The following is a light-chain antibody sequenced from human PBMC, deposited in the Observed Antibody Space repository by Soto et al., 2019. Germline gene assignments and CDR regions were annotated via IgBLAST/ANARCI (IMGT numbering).Light chain of an antibody. J-gene: IGLJ1*01. CDR2: SVS. V-gene: IGLV2-11*01. Sequence: QAVVTQPRSVSGSPGQSVTISCTGTSSDVGGHNYVSWYQQYPGKAPKLLLSSVSKRPSGVPDRFSGSKSGNTASLTISGLQAEDEADYYCCSYAGSYTYVFGTGTKVTVL. CDR1: SSDVGGHNY. CDR3: CSYAGSYTYV.